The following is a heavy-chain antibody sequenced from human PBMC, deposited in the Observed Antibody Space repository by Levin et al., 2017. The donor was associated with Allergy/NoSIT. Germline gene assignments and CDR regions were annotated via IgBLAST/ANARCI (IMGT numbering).Heavy chain of an antibody. CDR2: IKQDGSAK. D-gene: IGHD3-10*01. V-gene: IGHV3-7*04. CDR1: GFTFSSYW. J-gene: IGHJ5*01. Sequence: TGGSLRLSCAASGFTFSSYWMTWVRQAPGTGLEWVANIKQDGSAKYYADSVRGRFTISRDNAESSLYLQMNSLRADDTAVYYCARDAGGSGAYYRFSWFDSWGQGTLVTVSS. CDR3: ARDAGGSGAYYRFSWFDS.